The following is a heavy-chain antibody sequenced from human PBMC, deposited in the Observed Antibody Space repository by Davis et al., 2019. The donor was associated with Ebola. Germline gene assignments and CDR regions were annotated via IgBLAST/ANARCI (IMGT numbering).Heavy chain of an antibody. CDR2: IYYSGST. Sequence: PSETLSLTCTVSGGSISSGGYYWSWIRQHPGKGLEWIGYIYYSGSTYYNPSLKSRVTISVDTSKNQFSLKLSSVTAADTAVYYCARGPGGSSPTYIDYWGQGTLVTVSS. J-gene: IGHJ4*02. D-gene: IGHD6-6*01. CDR3: ARGPGGSSPTYIDY. CDR1: GGSISSGGYY. V-gene: IGHV4-31*03.